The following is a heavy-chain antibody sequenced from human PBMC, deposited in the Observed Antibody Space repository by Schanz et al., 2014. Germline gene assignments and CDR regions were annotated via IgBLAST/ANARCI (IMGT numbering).Heavy chain of an antibody. CDR2: INPHLNIT. J-gene: IGHJ5*02. Sequence: QVQLVQSGAEVRKPGASVRVSCKASGYTLTNYYMHWVRQAPGQGLEWMGMINPHLNITTYAQIFQGRVTMTRDPSTSTVYMDLSSLRSEDTAVYYCARGGGFYWFDPWGQGTLVTVSS. CDR3: ARGGGFYWFDP. V-gene: IGHV1-46*01. D-gene: IGHD3-16*01. CDR1: GYTLTNYY.